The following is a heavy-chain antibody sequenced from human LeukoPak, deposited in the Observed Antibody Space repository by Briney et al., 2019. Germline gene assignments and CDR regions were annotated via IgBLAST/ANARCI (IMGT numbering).Heavy chain of an antibody. CDR1: GGSFSGDY. Sequence: PSETLSLTCAVYGGSFSGDYWSWIRQPPRKRLEWSGEINHSGSTNYNPPLKSRVTISVDTSQNQFSLKRSSVTAADTAVYYCARTDYYGSGSLDYWGQGTLVTVSS. V-gene: IGHV4-34*01. CDR2: INHSGST. J-gene: IGHJ4*02. D-gene: IGHD3-10*01. CDR3: ARTDYYGSGSLDY.